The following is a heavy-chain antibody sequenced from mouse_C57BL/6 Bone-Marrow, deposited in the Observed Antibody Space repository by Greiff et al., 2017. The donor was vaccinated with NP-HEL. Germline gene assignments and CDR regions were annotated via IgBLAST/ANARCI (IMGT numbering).Heavy chain of an antibody. CDR1: GFTFSDFY. Sequence: EVKLMESGGGLVQSGRSLRLSCATSGFTFSDFYMEWVRQAPGQGLEWIAASRNKANDYTTAYSASVTGRFIVSRDTSQSILYLQMNALRAEDTAIDYCARGEDYAMDYWGQGTSVTVSS. CDR2: SRNKANDYTT. J-gene: IGHJ4*01. CDR3: ARGEDYAMDY. V-gene: IGHV7-1*01.